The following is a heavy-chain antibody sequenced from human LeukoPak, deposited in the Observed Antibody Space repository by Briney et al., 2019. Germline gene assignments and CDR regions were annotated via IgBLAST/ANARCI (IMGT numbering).Heavy chain of an antibody. V-gene: IGHV1-18*01. CDR3: ARGGDLDYDILTGYYNVMYNWFDP. CDR2: ISAYNGNT. D-gene: IGHD3-9*01. J-gene: IGHJ5*02. Sequence: ASVKVSCKASGYTFTSYGNSWVRQAPGQGLEWMGWISAYNGNTNYAQKLQGRVTMTTDTSTSTAYMELRSLRSDDTAVYCCARGGDLDYDILTGYYNVMYNWFDPWGQGTLVTVSS. CDR1: GYTFTSYG.